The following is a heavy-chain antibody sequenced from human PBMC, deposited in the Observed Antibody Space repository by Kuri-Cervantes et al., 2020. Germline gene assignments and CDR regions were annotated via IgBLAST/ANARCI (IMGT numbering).Heavy chain of an antibody. Sequence: GESLKISCTASGFTFGDYAMSWVRQAPGKGLEWVGFIRSKAYGGTTEYAASVKGRFTISRDNSKNTLYLQMNSLRAEDTAVYYCARAGDWDAFDIWGQGTMVTVSS. V-gene: IGHV3-49*04. D-gene: IGHD2-21*02. CDR1: GFTFGDYA. CDR3: ARAGDWDAFDI. J-gene: IGHJ3*02. CDR2: IRSKAYGGTT.